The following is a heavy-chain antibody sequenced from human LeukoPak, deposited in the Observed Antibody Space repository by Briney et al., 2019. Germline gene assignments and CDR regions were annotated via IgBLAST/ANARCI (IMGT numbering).Heavy chain of an antibody. D-gene: IGHD3-22*01. CDR2: IKQDGSEK. V-gene: IGHV3-7*03. CDR1: GFTFSSYG. J-gene: IGHJ4*02. Sequence: GGSLRLSCAASGFTFSSYGMHWVRQAPGKGLEWVANIKQDGSEKYYVDSVKGRFTISRDNAKNSLYLQMNSLRAEDTAVYYCAREGPLLGLGSHSSGYFDYWGQGTLVTVSS. CDR3: AREGPLLGLGSHSSGYFDY.